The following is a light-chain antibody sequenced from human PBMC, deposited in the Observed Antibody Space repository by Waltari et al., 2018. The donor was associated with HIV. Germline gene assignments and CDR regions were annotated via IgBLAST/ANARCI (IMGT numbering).Light chain of an antibody. CDR1: SNDVGGYNY. J-gene: IGLJ2*01. CDR2: EVR. Sequence: QSALTQPATVSGSPGQSITISCTGGSNDVGGYNYVSWYQHLPGKAPKLIIYEVRNRPSGVSNRFSGSKSGNTASLTISGLQAEDEADYDCTSYASSSSLLFGGGTKLTVL. CDR3: TSYASSSSLL. V-gene: IGLV2-14*01.